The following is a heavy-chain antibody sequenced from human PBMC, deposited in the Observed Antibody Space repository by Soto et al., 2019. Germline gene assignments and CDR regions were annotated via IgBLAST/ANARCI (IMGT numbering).Heavy chain of an antibody. Sequence: PVGSLRLSCAASGFTFSSYSMNWVRQAPGKGLEWVSSISSSSSYIYYADSVKGRFTISRDNAKNSLYLQMNSLRAEDTAVYYCARDKRVGAIPFHYWGQGTLGTVSS. V-gene: IGHV3-21*01. J-gene: IGHJ4*02. D-gene: IGHD1-26*01. CDR1: GFTFSSYS. CDR3: ARDKRVGAIPFHY. CDR2: ISSSSSYI.